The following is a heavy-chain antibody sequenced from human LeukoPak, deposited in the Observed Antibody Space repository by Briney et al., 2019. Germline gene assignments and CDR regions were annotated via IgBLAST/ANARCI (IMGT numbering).Heavy chain of an antibody. D-gene: IGHD2-2*01. CDR2: IYTSGST. J-gene: IGHJ3*02. V-gene: IGHV4-4*07. CDR1: GGSISSYY. Sequence: SETLSLTCTVSGGSISSYYWSWIRQPAGKGLEWIGRIYTSGSTNYNPSLKSRVTMSVDTSKNLFSLKLSSVTAADTAVYYCARESKRSSTSWYAFDIWGQGIMVTVSS. CDR3: ARESKRSSTSWYAFDI.